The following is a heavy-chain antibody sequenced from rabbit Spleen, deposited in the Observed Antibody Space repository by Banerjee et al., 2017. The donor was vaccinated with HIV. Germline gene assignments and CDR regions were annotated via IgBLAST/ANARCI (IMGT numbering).Heavy chain of an antibody. Sequence: QSLEESGGGLVKPEGSLTLTCKTSGFDLNNYNYICWVRQAPGKGLEWISCIAGSSSGFTYSATWAKGRFTISKTSSTTVTLQMTSLTVADTATYFCARDTGTSFSSYGMDLWGPGTLVTVS. J-gene: IGHJ6*01. CDR1: GFDLNNYNY. D-gene: IGHD7-1*01. CDR2: IAGSSSGFT. V-gene: IGHV1S40*01. CDR3: ARDTGTSFSSYGMDL.